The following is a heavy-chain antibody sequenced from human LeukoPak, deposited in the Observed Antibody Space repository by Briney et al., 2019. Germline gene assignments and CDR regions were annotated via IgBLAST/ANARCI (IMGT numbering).Heavy chain of an antibody. CDR3: ATARRITIFGVVL. CDR2: FDPEDGET. V-gene: IGHV1-24*01. J-gene: IGHJ4*02. Sequence: ASVRVSSKVSGYTLTELSMHWVRQAPGKGVEWMGGFDPEDGETIYAQKFKGRVTMTEDTSTDTAYMGLSSLRSEDTAVYYCATARRITIFGVVLWGQGTLVTVSS. D-gene: IGHD3-3*01. CDR1: GYTLTELS.